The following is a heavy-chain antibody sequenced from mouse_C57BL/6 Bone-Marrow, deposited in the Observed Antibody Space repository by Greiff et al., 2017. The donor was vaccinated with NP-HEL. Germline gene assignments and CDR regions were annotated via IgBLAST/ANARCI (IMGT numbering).Heavy chain of an antibody. CDR2: IWSGGST. V-gene: IGHV2-2*01. J-gene: IGHJ4*01. CDR1: GFSLTSYG. CDR3: ARKDIYSYGSSIDMDY. Sequence: QVQLQQSGPGLVQPSQSLSITCTVSGFSLTSYGVHWVRQSPGKGLEWLGVIWSGGSTDYNAAFISRLSISKDNSKSQVFFKMNSLQADDTAIYYCARKDIYSYGSSIDMDYWGQGTSVTVSS. D-gene: IGHD1-1*01.